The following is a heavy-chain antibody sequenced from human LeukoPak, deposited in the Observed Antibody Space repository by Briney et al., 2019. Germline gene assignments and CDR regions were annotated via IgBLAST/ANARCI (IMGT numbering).Heavy chain of an antibody. CDR1: GFTFSSYS. V-gene: IGHV3-48*01. CDR3: ARDGGYDYGDYCFDY. D-gene: IGHD4-17*01. CDR2: ISSSSSTI. Sequence: GGSLRLSCAASGFTFSSYSMNWVRQAPGKGLEWVSYISSSSSTIYYADSVKGRFTISRDNAKNSLYLQMNSLRAEDTAVYYCARDGGYDYGDYCFDYWGQGTLVTVSS. J-gene: IGHJ4*02.